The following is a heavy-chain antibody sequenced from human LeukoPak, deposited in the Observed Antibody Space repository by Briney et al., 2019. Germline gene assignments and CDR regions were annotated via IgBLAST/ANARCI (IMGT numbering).Heavy chain of an antibody. CDR1: GFTFSSYE. CDR2: ISSSGSTI. CDR3: ARDQYSSGWYKRYAFDI. J-gene: IGHJ3*02. D-gene: IGHD6-19*01. V-gene: IGHV3-48*03. Sequence: GGSLRLSCAASGFTFSSYEMNWVRQAPGKGLEWVSYISSSGSTIYYADSVKGRFTISRDNAKNSLYLQMNSLRAEDTAVYYCARDQYSSGWYKRYAFDIWGQGTMVTVSS.